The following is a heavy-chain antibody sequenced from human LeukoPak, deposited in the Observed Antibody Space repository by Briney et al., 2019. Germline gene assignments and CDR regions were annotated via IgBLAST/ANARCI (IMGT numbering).Heavy chain of an antibody. J-gene: IGHJ6*03. Sequence: SETLSLTCAVYGGSFSNYYWSWIRQTQGKGMEWIGEINDSGRTNYNPSLMSRVTVSVDTSKNQFSLRLTSVTATDTAVYYCARRWNYGRNYYIDVWGKGAAVSVSS. V-gene: IGHV4-34*01. CDR3: ARRWNYGRNYYIDV. D-gene: IGHD1-7*01. CDR1: GGSFSNYY. CDR2: INDSGRT.